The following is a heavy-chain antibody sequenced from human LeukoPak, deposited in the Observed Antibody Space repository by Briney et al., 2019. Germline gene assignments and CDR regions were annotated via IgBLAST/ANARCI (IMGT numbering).Heavy chain of an antibody. CDR2: ISGSGGST. J-gene: IGHJ4*02. CDR3: AKTDIVVVPAAMRGYYVDY. D-gene: IGHD2-2*01. Sequence: PRRSLRLSCAAAGFTFSSYAISWVRQAPGKGLEWVSAISGSGGSTYYADSVKGRFTISRDNSKNTLYLQMNSLRAEDTAVYYCAKTDIVVVPAAMRGYYVDYWGQGTLVTVSS. V-gene: IGHV3-23*01. CDR1: GFTFSSYA.